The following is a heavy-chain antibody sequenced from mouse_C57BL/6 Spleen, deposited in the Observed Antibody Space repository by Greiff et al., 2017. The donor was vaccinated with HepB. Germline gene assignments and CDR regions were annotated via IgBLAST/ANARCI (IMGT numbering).Heavy chain of an antibody. CDR2: IYPGNSDT. J-gene: IGHJ3*01. Sequence: VQLQQSGPVLARPGASVKMSCKTSGYTFTSYWMHWVKQRPGQGLEWIGAIYPGNSDTSYNQKFKGKAKLTAVTSASTAYMELSSLTNEDSAVYYCTTFYYYGSSPFAYWGQGTLVTVSA. CDR3: TTFYYYGSSPFAY. V-gene: IGHV1-5*01. D-gene: IGHD1-1*01. CDR1: GYTFTSYW.